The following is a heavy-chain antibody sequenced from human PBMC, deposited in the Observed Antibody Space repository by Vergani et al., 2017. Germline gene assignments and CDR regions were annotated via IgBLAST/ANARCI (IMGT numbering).Heavy chain of an antibody. CDR1: GESFTSYH. J-gene: IGHJ6*03. CDR3: ARVNTETNGHLYYYVYKDV. Sequence: QVQLQQWGGGLLKPSETLSLTCVVNGESFTSYHWTWIRQSPGEGLEWVGDIDHTGRPDYNPSLKSRLTMSVDKSRNHFSLTLNSVTATDTAIYFCARVNTETNGHLYYYVYKDVWGQGTAVTVS. D-gene: IGHD4-11*01. CDR2: IDHTGRP. V-gene: IGHV4-34*01.